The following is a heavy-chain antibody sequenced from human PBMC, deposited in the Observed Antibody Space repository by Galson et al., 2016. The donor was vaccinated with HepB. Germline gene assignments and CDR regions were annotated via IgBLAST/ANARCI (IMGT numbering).Heavy chain of an antibody. CDR3: ASKVEMTTIWAFET. Sequence: SVKVSCKASEQNFSTYGVTWVRQAPGQGLEWVGGISTSRGNTNFARSLQGRVTMTKDTSTSTAYMELRRLRSDDAAVYYCASKVEMTTIWAFETWGQGTMVTVSS. V-gene: IGHV1-18*01. D-gene: IGHD5-24*01. CDR1: EQNFSTYG. J-gene: IGHJ3*02. CDR2: ISTSRGNT.